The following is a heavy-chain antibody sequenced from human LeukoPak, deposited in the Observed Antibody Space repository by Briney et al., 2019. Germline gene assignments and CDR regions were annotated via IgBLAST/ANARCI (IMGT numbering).Heavy chain of an antibody. CDR3: ARSNIGGYYYYMDV. V-gene: IGHV4-4*09. Sequence: PSETLSLTCIVSGGSISSYYWSWIRQPPGKGLEWIGYIYTSGSTNYNPSLKSRVTISVDTSKNQFSLKLSSVTAADTAVYYCARSNIGGYYYYMDVWGKGTTVTVSS. CDR1: GGSISSYY. CDR2: IYTSGST. J-gene: IGHJ6*03. D-gene: IGHD2/OR15-2a*01.